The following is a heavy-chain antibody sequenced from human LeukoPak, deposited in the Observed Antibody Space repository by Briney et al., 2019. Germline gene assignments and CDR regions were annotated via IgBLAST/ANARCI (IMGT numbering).Heavy chain of an antibody. V-gene: IGHV1-69*01. CDR1: GGTFSSYA. CDR3: ARNGAKYSSSWYYFDY. D-gene: IGHD6-13*01. Sequence: VASVKVSCKASGGTFSSYAISWVRQAPGQGLEWMGGIIPIFGTANYAQKFQGRVTITADESTGTAYMELSSLRSEDTAVYYCARNGAKYSSSWYYFDYWGQGTLVTVSS. CDR2: IIPIFGTA. J-gene: IGHJ4*02.